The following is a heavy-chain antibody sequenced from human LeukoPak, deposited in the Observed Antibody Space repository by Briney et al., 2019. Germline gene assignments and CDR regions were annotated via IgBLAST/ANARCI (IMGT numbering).Heavy chain of an antibody. D-gene: IGHD2-2*01. CDR1: GGSISSYY. J-gene: IGHJ5*02. V-gene: IGHV4-59*01. CDR2: IYYSGST. Sequence: SETLSLTRTVSGGSISSYYWSWIRQPPGKGLEWIGYIYYSGSTNYNPSLKSRVTISVDTSKNQFSLKLSSVTAADTAVYYCARTSCSSTSCYWGDWFDPWGQGTLVTVSS. CDR3: ARTSCSSTSCYWGDWFDP.